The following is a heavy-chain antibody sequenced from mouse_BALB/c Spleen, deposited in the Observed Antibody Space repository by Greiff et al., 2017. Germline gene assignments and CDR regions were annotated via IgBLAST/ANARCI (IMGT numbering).Heavy chain of an antibody. J-gene: IGHJ4*01. CDR3: ARSGDYDGNYYAMDY. V-gene: IGHV5-17*02. Sequence: EVMLVESGGGLVQPGGSRKLSCAASGFTFSSFGMHWVRQAPEKGLEWVAYISSGSSTIYYADTVKGRFTISRDNPKNTLFLQMTSLRSEDTAMYYCARSGDYDGNYYAMDYWGRGTAVTVSS. CDR2: ISSGSSTI. CDR1: GFTFSSFG. D-gene: IGHD2-4*01.